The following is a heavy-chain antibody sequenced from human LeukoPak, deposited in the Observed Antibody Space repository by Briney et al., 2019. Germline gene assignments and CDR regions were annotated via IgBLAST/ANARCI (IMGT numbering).Heavy chain of an antibody. V-gene: IGHV4-39*01. CDR3: ARHLGQWLVQGFDY. CDR1: GFTFSDYY. J-gene: IGHJ4*02. CDR2: IYYSGST. Sequence: GSLRLSCAASGFTFSDYYMSWIRRPPGKGLEWIGSIYYSGSTYYNPSLKSRVIISIDTSKNQFSLNLSSVTAADTAVYYCARHLGQWLVQGFDYWGQGTLVTVSS. D-gene: IGHD6-19*01.